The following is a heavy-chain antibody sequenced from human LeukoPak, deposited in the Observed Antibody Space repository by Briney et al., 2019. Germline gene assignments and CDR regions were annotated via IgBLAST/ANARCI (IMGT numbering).Heavy chain of an antibody. CDR2: IYSGGSA. Sequence: PGGSLRLSCAASGFTVSSNYMSWVRQAPGKGLEWVSVIYSGGSAYYADSVKGRFTISRDNSKNTLYLQMNSLRAEDTAVYYCARGYYDFWSGFDYWGQGTLVTVSS. D-gene: IGHD3/OR15-3a*01. J-gene: IGHJ4*02. CDR3: ARGYYDFWSGFDY. V-gene: IGHV3-53*01. CDR1: GFTVSSNY.